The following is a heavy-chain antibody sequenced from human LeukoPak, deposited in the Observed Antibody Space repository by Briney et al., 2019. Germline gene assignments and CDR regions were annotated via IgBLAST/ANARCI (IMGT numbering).Heavy chain of an antibody. Sequence: ASVKVSCKASGYTFTTYAMHWVRQAPGQRLEWMGWINAGNGNTKYSQKFQGRVTITRDTSATIAYMELSSLRSEDTAVYFCARDGSGWYGYYFDYWGQGTLVTVSS. CDR2: INAGNGNT. CDR3: ARDGSGWYGYYFDY. V-gene: IGHV1-3*01. J-gene: IGHJ4*02. D-gene: IGHD6-19*01. CDR1: GYTFTTYA.